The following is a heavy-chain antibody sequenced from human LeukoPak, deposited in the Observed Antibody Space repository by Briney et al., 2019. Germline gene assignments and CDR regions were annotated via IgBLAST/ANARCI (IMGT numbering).Heavy chain of an antibody. V-gene: IGHV3-30*18. Sequence: GGSLRLSCAASGFTFSYYAMHWVRQAPGNGLESVAGLSDDGSDKYYGDSVKGRFSISRDNSKNTLYLQMNSLRAEDTAVYYFAKGRGPMQYYFDYSGEGKLVTVSS. J-gene: IGHJ4*02. CDR3: AKGRGPMQYYFDY. CDR1: GFTFSYYA. D-gene: IGHD2-2*01. CDR2: LSDDGSDK.